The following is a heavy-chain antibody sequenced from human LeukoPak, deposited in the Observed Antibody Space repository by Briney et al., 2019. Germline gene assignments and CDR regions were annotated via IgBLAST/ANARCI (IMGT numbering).Heavy chain of an antibody. V-gene: IGHV3-7*01. CDR3: ARGVPYDSWSGPHYSDY. Sequence: GGSLRLSCAASRFTLSTYWMSWVRQAPGKGLEWVAHIKQDGGQEYYVDSVKGRFTISRDSAKNSLYLQMNSLRAEDTAVYYCARGVPYDSWSGPHYSDYWGQGTLVTVSS. J-gene: IGHJ4*02. CDR1: RFTLSTYW. CDR2: IKQDGGQE. D-gene: IGHD3-3*01.